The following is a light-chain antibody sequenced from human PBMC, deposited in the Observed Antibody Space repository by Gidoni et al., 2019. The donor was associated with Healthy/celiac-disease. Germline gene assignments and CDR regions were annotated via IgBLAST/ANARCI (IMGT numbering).Light chain of an antibody. Sequence: DIPMTPSPSSLSAAVGDRDTITCRASQSISSYLNWYQQKPGKAPKLLIDAASSLQRGVPSRFSSSGAGTDITLTSSSLQHEDVATYYCQQSYSTPQTFGQGTKVEIK. CDR2: AAS. V-gene: IGKV1-39*01. J-gene: IGKJ1*01. CDR3: QQSYSTPQT. CDR1: QSISSY.